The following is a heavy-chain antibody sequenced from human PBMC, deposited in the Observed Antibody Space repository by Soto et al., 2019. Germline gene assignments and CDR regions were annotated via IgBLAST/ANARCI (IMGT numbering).Heavy chain of an antibody. Sequence: QVQLVESGGGVVQPGRSLRLSCAASGFTFSSYGMHWVRQAPGKGLEWVAVISYDGSNKYYADSVKGRFTISRDNSKNTLYLQMNSLRAEDTAVYYCAKEPIRYSGYDLNWFDSWGQGTLVTVSS. CDR3: AKEPIRYSGYDLNWFDS. J-gene: IGHJ5*01. CDR1: GFTFSSYG. V-gene: IGHV3-30*18. CDR2: ISYDGSNK. D-gene: IGHD5-12*01.